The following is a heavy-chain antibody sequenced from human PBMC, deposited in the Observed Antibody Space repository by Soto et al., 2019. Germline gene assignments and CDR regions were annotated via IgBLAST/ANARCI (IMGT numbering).Heavy chain of an antibody. V-gene: IGHV3-23*01. CDR2: LHGSGGAA. Sequence: EAQLLESGGGLVQPGGSLRLSCVASGFTFRNYAMSWVRQAPGKGLEWVSSLHGSGGAAYFADSVKGRFTVSRDDSRDTLYLQMGSLRVDDTATYYCVNDAVPYNGVWDSFALWGQGTLVTVSS. CDR3: VNDAVPYNGVWDSFAL. D-gene: IGHD5-12*01. J-gene: IGHJ5*02. CDR1: GFTFRNYA.